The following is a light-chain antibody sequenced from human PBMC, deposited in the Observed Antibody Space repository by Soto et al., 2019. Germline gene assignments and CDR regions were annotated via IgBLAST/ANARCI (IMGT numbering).Light chain of an antibody. Sequence: VLTQSPATLSVSPGERATLSCRASQSVSSSLAWYKQKPGQAPRLLSYDASSRATGIPDRFSGGGSGTDFTLTISRLEPEDFAVYYCQQFSSYPLTFGGGTKVDIK. V-gene: IGKV3-11*01. CDR1: QSVSSS. CDR3: QQFSSYPLT. CDR2: DAS. J-gene: IGKJ4*01.